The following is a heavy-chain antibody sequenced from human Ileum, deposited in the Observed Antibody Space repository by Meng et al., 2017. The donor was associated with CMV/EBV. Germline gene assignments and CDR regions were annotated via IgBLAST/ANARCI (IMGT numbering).Heavy chain of an antibody. Sequence: SCKASGYTFSGYYIHWVRQAPGQGLECMGWINPISGGTKYSQKFQGRVTMTRDTAITTAYMELTRLRSDDTAVYFCTTDINVQPIDFWGQGTLVTVSS. CDR3: TTDINVQPIDF. J-gene: IGHJ4*02. CDR2: INPISGGT. V-gene: IGHV1-2*02. CDR1: GYTFSGYY.